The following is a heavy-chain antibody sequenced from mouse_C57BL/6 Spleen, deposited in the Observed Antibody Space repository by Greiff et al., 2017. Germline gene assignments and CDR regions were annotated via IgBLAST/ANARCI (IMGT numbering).Heavy chain of an antibody. CDR2: IHPHSGST. Sequence: QVQLKESGAELVKPGASVKLSCKASGYTFTSYWMHWVKQRPGQGLEWIGMIHPHSGSTNYNEKFKSKATLTVDKSSSPAYMQLSSLTSEDSAVYYWANIYYGNYVEDAMDYWGQGTSGTVSA. CDR1: GYTFTSYW. D-gene: IGHD2-1*01. CDR3: ANIYYGNYVEDAMDY. J-gene: IGHJ4*01. V-gene: IGHV1-64*01.